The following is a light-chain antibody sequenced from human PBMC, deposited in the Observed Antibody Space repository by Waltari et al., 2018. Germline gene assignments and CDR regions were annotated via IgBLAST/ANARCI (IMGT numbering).Light chain of an antibody. Sequence: QSALTQPASVSGSPRQSITISCPGTNSDIGGYSYVSWYQHHSGKAPKLMIFGVSDRPSGVSNRFSGSKSGNTASLTISGLQAEDEADYYCSSFTSSGTWVFGGGTRVTVL. CDR3: SSFTSSGTWV. J-gene: IGLJ3*02. CDR2: GVS. V-gene: IGLV2-14*03. CDR1: NSDIGGYSY.